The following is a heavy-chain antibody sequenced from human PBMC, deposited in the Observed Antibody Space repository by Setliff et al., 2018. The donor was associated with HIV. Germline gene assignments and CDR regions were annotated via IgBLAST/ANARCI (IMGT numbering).Heavy chain of an antibody. CDR2: VQDRGGT. V-gene: IGHV4-59*01. Sequence: SETMSLTCPVSGDSLGSYYWSWIRQSPGKGLECIGDVQDRGGTRYNPSLESRVTRSSDTSTNQFSLMLHSVTAADTAVYFCARGTTYWSWYFDLWGRGTLVTVSS. CDR1: GDSLGSYY. J-gene: IGHJ2*01. D-gene: IGHD2-8*02. CDR3: ARGTTYWSWYFDL.